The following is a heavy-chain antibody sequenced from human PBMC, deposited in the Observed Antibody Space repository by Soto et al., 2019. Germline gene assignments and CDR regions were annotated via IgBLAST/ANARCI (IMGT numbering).Heavy chain of an antibody. Sequence: QVQLVESGGGVVQPGRSLRLSCAASGFTFSSYGMHWVRQAPGKGLEWVAVISYDGSNKYCADSVKGRFTISRDNSKNTLYLQMNSLRAEDTAVYYCAKDMDYGDYDLDYWGQGTLVTVSS. D-gene: IGHD4-17*01. CDR3: AKDMDYGDYDLDY. J-gene: IGHJ4*02. CDR2: ISYDGSNK. V-gene: IGHV3-30*18. CDR1: GFTFSSYG.